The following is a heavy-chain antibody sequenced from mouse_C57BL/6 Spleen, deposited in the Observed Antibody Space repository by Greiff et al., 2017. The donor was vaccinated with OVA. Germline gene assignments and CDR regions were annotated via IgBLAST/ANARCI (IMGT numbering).Heavy chain of an antibody. CDR2: IYPGSGST. Sequence: VQLQQSGAELVKPGASVKMSCKASGYTFTSYWITWVKQRPGQGLEWIGDIYPGSGSTNYNEKFKSKATLTVDTSSSTAYMQLSSLTSEDSAVYYCAGYYYGSSAWFAYWGQGTLVTVSA. J-gene: IGHJ3*01. V-gene: IGHV1-55*01. CDR3: AGYYYGSSAWFAY. D-gene: IGHD1-1*01. CDR1: GYTFTSYW.